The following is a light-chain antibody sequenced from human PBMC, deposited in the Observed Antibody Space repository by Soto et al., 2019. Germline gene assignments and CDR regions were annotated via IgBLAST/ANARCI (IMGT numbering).Light chain of an antibody. CDR2: GAS. CDR1: QSVTSDY. CDR3: QHYGHALWA. J-gene: IGKJ1*01. V-gene: IGKV3-20*01. Sequence: EVVVTQSPGTLSLSPGERATLSCRASQSVTSDYLAWYQQKPGQSPRLLMSGASRRATGVPDRFSGSGSGTEFTLNISRLEPEDFAVYYCQHYGHALWAFGQGTKVEIK.